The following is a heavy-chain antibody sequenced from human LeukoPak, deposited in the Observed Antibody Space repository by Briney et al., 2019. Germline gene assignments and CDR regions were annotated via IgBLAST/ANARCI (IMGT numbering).Heavy chain of an antibody. V-gene: IGHV3-30*04. CDR2: ISYDGSNK. J-gene: IGHJ5*02. D-gene: IGHD3-9*01. Sequence: PGGSLRLSCAASGFTFSSYAMHWVRQAPGKGREWVAVISYDGSNKYYADSVKGRFTISRDNSKNTLYLPMNSVRAEDTAVYYCARDREGYYDILTGWTLNWFDPWGQGTLVTVSS. CDR3: ARDREGYYDILTGWTLNWFDP. CDR1: GFTFSSYA.